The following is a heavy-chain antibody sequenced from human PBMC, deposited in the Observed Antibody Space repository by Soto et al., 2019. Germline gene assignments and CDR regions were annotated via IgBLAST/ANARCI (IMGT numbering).Heavy chain of an antibody. D-gene: IGHD3-22*01. J-gene: IGHJ4*02. V-gene: IGHV1-8*02. Sequence: ASAKLSCKASGVTFSSYAINWVRHATGQGLEWMGWMNPNSGNTGYAQKFQGRVTMTRNTSISTAYTELSSLRSEDTAVYYCARVGYYYDSSGYYLSFDYWGQGTLVTVSS. CDR2: MNPNSGNT. CDR1: GVTFSSYA. CDR3: ARVGYYYDSSGYYLSFDY.